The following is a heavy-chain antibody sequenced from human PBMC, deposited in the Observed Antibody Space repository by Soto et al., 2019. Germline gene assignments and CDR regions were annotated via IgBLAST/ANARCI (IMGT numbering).Heavy chain of an antibody. J-gene: IGHJ4*02. CDR2: IYWNDDK. CDR1: GFSLRTTVLG. D-gene: IGHD3-16*01. Sequence: QITLKESGPTLVKPTQPLTLTFTYSGFSLRTTVLGVGWLRQPPGKALEWLGIIYWNDDKRYSPSLKSRFTRTSNISKSQVVLTMTNMDPVDTGTYYCAHTWGLPFDYWGQGTLVIVSS. V-gene: IGHV2-5*01. CDR3: AHTWGLPFDY.